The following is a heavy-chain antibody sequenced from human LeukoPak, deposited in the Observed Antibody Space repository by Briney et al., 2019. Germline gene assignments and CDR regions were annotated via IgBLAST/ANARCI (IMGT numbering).Heavy chain of an antibody. CDR2: IYPDDSGT. Sequence: GESLKISCKGSGYSFISYWIGWVRQMPGKGLEWMGIIYPDDSGTTYSPSFQGQVTISADKSIGTAYLQWSSLKSSDTAMYYCARRASTPFFDYWGQGTLVTVSS. J-gene: IGHJ4*02. V-gene: IGHV5-51*01. CDR1: GYSFISYW. D-gene: IGHD2-2*01. CDR3: ARRASTPFFDY.